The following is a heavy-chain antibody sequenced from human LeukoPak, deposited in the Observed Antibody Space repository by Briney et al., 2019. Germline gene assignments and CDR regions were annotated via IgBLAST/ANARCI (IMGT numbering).Heavy chain of an antibody. CDR3: ARGATDVTRWFDP. D-gene: IGHD1-1*01. CDR2: ISRASESI. CDR1: GFTFSTYW. V-gene: IGHV3-21*01. J-gene: IGHJ5*02. Sequence: PGGSLRLSCAASGFTFSTYWMNWFRQTPGKGVEWVSIISRASESIFYADSVKGRFTISRDNAKNSLYLQMNGLRAEDTAVYYCARGATDVTRWFDPWGQGTRVTVSS.